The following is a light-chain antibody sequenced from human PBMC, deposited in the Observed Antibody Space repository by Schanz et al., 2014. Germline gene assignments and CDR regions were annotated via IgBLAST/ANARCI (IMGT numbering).Light chain of an antibody. CDR1: SSDVGTYNY. CDR3: SSYTSSSTFI. CDR2: DVS. V-gene: IGLV2-14*03. Sequence: QSVLTQPASVSGSPGQSITISCTGTSSDVGTYNYVSWYQHHPGKAPKLMIYDVSDRPSGVSNRFSGSKSGNTASLTISGLQTEDEADYYCSSYTSSSTFIFRGGTKLPVL. J-gene: IGLJ2*01.